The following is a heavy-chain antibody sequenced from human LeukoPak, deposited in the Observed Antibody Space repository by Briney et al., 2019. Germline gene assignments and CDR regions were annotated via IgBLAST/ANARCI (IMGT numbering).Heavy chain of an antibody. Sequence: GGSLRLSCEASGFIVRSNHMSWVRQAPGKGLEWVSYISSSSSTIYYADSVKGQFTISRDNAKNSLYLQMNSLRDEDTAVYYCARESSSGWVFDYWGQGTLVTVSS. CDR2: ISSSSSTI. CDR1: GFIVRSNH. CDR3: ARESSSGWVFDY. D-gene: IGHD6-19*01. V-gene: IGHV3-48*02. J-gene: IGHJ4*02.